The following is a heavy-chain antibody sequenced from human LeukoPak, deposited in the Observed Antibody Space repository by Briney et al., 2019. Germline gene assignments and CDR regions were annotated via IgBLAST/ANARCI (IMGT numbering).Heavy chain of an antibody. CDR1: GFAFSSYN. CDR2: IGSSGSPT. J-gene: IGHJ4*02. V-gene: IGHV3-48*01. D-gene: IGHD3-10*01. Sequence: GGSLRLSCAASGFAFSSYNMNWVRQAPGKGLEWISYIGSSGSPTHYADSVRGRFTISRDNAKNTLYLQMNSLRAEDTAVYYCAREAGDGFGELLYLDYWGQGTLVTVSS. CDR3: AREAGDGFGELLYLDY.